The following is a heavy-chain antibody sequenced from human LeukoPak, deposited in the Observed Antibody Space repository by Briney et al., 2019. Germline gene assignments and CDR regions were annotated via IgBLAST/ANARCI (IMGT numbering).Heavy chain of an antibody. J-gene: IGHJ6*03. D-gene: IGHD2-15*01. CDR1: GYTFTGYY. CDR2: INPSGGST. CDR3: ARDSGYSHGLNYMDV. Sequence: ASVKVSCKASGYTFTGYYMHWVRQAPGQGLEWMGIINPSGGSTSYAQKFQGRVTMTRDMSTSTVYMELSSLRSEDTAVYYCARDSGYSHGLNYMDVWGKGTTVTVSS. V-gene: IGHV1-46*01.